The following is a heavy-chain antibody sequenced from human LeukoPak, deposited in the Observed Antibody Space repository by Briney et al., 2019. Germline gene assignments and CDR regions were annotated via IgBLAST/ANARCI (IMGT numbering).Heavy chain of an antibody. CDR3: ARGWLQLRENAFDI. J-gene: IGHJ3*02. CDR2: INPSGGST. Sequence: GASVKVSCKASGYTFTSYYMHWVRQAPGQGLEWMGIINPSGGSTSYAQKVRGGVTMTRDMSTSTVYMELSSLRSEDTAVYYCARGWLQLRENAFDIWGQGTMVTVSA. V-gene: IGHV1-46*01. D-gene: IGHD5-24*01. CDR1: GYTFTSYY.